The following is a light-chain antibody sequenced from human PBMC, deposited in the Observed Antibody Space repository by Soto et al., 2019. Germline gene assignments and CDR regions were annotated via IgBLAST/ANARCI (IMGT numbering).Light chain of an antibody. CDR2: GNI. Sequence: QSVRAQPPSVSGAPGQRVTISCTGSSSNNGAGYDVHWYQQVPGTAPKLLIYGNINRPSGVPDRFSGSKSGTSASLAITGLQADDEADYYCQSYDSSLTVVFGGGTKVTVL. CDR3: QSYDSSLTVV. CDR1: SSNNGAGYD. J-gene: IGLJ2*01. V-gene: IGLV1-40*01.